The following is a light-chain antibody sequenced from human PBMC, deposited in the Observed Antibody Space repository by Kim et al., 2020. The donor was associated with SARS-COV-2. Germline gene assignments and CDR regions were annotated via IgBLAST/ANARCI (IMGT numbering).Light chain of an antibody. J-gene: IGKJ4*01. CDR3: QQCGSSLT. CDR1: QTITGSC. Sequence: LAPGESATLSCRARQTITGSCLAWYQQKPGQPPSLLIYRASRRAEGIPERFSASGFGTDFTLTVSRLEPEDFAVYYCQQCGSSLTFGGGTKVDIK. V-gene: IGKV3-20*01. CDR2: RAS.